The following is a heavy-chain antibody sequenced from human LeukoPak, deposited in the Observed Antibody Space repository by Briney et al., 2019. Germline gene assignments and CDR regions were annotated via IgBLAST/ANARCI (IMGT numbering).Heavy chain of an antibody. CDR2: FDPEDGGT. CDR3: ATGLSLLGRARPVAVSYYMDV. D-gene: IGHD6-19*01. Sequence: ASVKVSCKVSGYTLTELSMHWVRQAPGKGLEWMGGFDPEDGGTIYAQKFQGRVTMTEDTSTDTAYMELSSLRSEDTAVYYCATGLSLLGRARPVAVSYYMDVWGKGTTVTVSS. J-gene: IGHJ6*03. CDR1: GYTLTELS. V-gene: IGHV1-24*01.